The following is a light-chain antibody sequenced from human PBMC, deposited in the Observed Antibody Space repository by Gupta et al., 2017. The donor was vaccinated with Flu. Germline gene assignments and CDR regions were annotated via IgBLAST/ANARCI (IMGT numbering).Light chain of an antibody. CDR1: SGHATYT. Sequence: KLTCTLSSGHATYTIAWHQQLPGKGPRYLMTLDSDGSHSKGDGIPDRFSGSSSGAERYLTISSLRSEDEADYYCQTWGSGRHYVFGTGTRVTVL. CDR2: LDSDGSH. CDR3: QTWGSGRHYV. J-gene: IGLJ1*01. V-gene: IGLV4-69*01.